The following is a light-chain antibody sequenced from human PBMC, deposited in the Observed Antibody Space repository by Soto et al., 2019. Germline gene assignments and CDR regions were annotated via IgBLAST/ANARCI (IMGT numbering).Light chain of an antibody. Sequence: EIVLTQSPGTLSLSPGERATLSCRASQSVSSNYLAWYQQKPGQAPRLLIYGASSRATGIPDRFSGSGSGTDCTLTISRLEPEDFAVYSCQQYGTSPLTFGGGTKIQIK. J-gene: IGKJ4*01. CDR3: QQYGTSPLT. CDR2: GAS. V-gene: IGKV3-20*01. CDR1: QSVSSNY.